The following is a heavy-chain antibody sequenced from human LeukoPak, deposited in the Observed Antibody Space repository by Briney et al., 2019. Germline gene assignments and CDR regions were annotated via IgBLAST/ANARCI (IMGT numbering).Heavy chain of an antibody. CDR1: GGSISSGGYS. V-gene: IGHV4-31*03. Sequence: SETLSLTCTVSGGSISSGGYSWSWIRQHPGKGLEWIGYIYYSGSTYYNPSLKSRVTISVDTSKNQFSLKLSSVTAADTAVYYCARDTSGWYVNYYYYGMDVWGQGTTVTVSS. CDR2: IYYSGST. CDR3: ARDTSGWYVNYYYYGMDV. J-gene: IGHJ6*02. D-gene: IGHD6-19*01.